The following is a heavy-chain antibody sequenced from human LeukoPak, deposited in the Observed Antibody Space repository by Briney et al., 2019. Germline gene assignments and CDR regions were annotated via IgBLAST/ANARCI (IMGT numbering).Heavy chain of an antibody. CDR1: GYTFTGYY. Sequence: VASVKVSCKASGYTFTGYYMHWVRQAPGQGLEWMGWINPNSGGTNYAQKFQGWVTMTRGTSISTAYMELSRLRSDDTAVYYCASLGASRAPLDDAFDIWGQGTMVTVSS. V-gene: IGHV1-2*04. CDR3: ASLGASRAPLDDAFDI. J-gene: IGHJ3*02. CDR2: INPNSGGT. D-gene: IGHD3-16*01.